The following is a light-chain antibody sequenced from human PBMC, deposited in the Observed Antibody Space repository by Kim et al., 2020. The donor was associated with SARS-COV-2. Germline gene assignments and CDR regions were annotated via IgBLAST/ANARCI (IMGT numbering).Light chain of an antibody. CDR1: QSVSSN. V-gene: IGKV3-15*01. CDR2: GAS. Sequence: EIVMTQSPATLSMSPGERATLSCRASQSVSSNLAWYQQKPGQAPRLLIHGASTRATGIPARFSGSGSGTEFTLTISSLQSEDLAIYYCQQYNNWRTFGQGTKVDIK. CDR3: QQYNNWRT. J-gene: IGKJ1*01.